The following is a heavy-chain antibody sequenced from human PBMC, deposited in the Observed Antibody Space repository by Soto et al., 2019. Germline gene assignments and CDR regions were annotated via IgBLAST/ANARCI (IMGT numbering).Heavy chain of an antibody. CDR1: GFTFSSYG. V-gene: IGHV3-30*18. CDR3: AKVVRPCTSTTCFTGYYYYYSYALDV. CDR2: ISYDGSNI. D-gene: IGHD2-2*02. Sequence: GGSLRLSCAVSGFTFSSYGMHWVRQAPGKGLEWVALISYDGSNIYYTDSVKGRFTISRDTSKNTLYLQMNSLRAEDTAVYYCAKVVRPCTSTTCFTGYYYYYSYALDVWGQGTTVTVS. J-gene: IGHJ6*02.